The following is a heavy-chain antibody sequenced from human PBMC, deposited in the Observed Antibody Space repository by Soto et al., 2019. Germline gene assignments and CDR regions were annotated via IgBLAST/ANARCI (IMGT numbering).Heavy chain of an antibody. CDR1: GFTFSSYS. CDR2: ISSSSSTI. V-gene: IGHV3-48*01. CDR3: ARDPGGSWDV. J-gene: IGHJ6*02. Sequence: GGSLRLSCAASGFTFSSYSMNWFRQAPGKGLEWVSYISSSSSTIYYADSVKGRFTISRDNAKNSLYLQMNSLRGEDTAVYYCARDPGGSWDVWGQGTTVTVSS. D-gene: IGHD2-15*01.